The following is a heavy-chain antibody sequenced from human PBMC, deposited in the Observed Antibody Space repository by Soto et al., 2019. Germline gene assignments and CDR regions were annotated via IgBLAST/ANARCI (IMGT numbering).Heavy chain of an antibody. V-gene: IGHV4-31*03. CDR2: IYYSGST. Sequence: SETLSLTFTVSGDSISGNYWAWIRQHPGKGLEWIGHIYYSGSTYYNPSLKSRVTISVDTSKNQFSLKLSSVTAADTAVYYCARASGNYFDYWGQGTLVTVSS. J-gene: IGHJ4*02. D-gene: IGHD2-15*01. CDR3: ARASGNYFDY. CDR1: GDSISGNY.